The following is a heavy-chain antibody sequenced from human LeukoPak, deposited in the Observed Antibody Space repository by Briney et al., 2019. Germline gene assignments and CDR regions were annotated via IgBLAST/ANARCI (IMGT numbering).Heavy chain of an antibody. D-gene: IGHD1-14*01. J-gene: IGHJ4*02. CDR3: VGVGNHLALDN. CDR1: GFTFSSNA. Sequence: GGSLRLSCSASGFTFSSNAMHWVRQAPGKGLECVSAISSNGGSTYYADSVKGRFTISRDNSKNTLYLQMSSLRGDDTAVYCCVGVGNHLALDNWGQGTLVTVSS. CDR2: ISSNGGST. V-gene: IGHV3-64D*06.